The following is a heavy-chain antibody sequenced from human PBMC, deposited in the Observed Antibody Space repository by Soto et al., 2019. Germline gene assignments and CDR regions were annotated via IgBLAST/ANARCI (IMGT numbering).Heavy chain of an antibody. J-gene: IGHJ6*02. CDR2: ISWDGGST. CDR1: GFTFDDYT. CDR3: AKDGGVGATNYDGMDV. V-gene: IGHV3-43*01. Sequence: GGSLRLSCAASGFTFDDYTMHWVRQAPGKGLEWVSLISWDGGSTYYADSVKGRFTISRDNSKNSLYLQMNSLRTEDTALYYCAKDGGVGATNYDGMDVWGQGTTVTVSS. D-gene: IGHD1-26*01.